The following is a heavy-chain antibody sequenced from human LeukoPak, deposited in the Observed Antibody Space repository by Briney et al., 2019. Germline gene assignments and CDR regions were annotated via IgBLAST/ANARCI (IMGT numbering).Heavy chain of an antibody. V-gene: IGHV3-7*01. CDR3: ARDRGYTTSPFDS. J-gene: IGHJ4*02. CDR1: GFSFSRYW. D-gene: IGHD5-12*01. CDR2: INQLGNEK. Sequence: GGSLRLSCEAYGFSFSRYWMSWIRQAPGKGLEWVANINQLGNEKYYVESVTGRFAISRDNAKNSLFLQMNSLRAEDTAVYFCARDRGYTTSPFDSWGLGTLVTVSS.